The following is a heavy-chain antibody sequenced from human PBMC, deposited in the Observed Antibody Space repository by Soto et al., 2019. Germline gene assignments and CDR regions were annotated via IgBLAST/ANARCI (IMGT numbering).Heavy chain of an antibody. J-gene: IGHJ5*01. V-gene: IGHV6-1*01. Sequence: PSQTLSLTCAISGDSFSSNHATWDWISQYQSRGLEWLGRTYYRSKWYYDYALSVKSRITINPDTSNNQLSLQLNSVTPDDTAVDYDGRRIGNRGLDSWGQGTLVTVSS. D-gene: IGHD1-26*01. CDR2: TYYRSKWYY. CDR1: GDSFSSNHAT. CDR3: GRRIGNRGLDS.